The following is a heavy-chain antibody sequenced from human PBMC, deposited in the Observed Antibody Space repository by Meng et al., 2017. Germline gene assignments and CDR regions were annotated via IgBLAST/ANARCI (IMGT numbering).Heavy chain of an antibody. V-gene: IGHV4-4*02. CDR2: IYHSGST. D-gene: IGHD1-26*01. CDR3: ARDVVGAIIIARGDY. CDR1: GGSISSSNW. J-gene: IGHJ4*02. Sequence: QGQLQGSVPGLVKPSGTLSLTCAVSGGSISSSNWWSWVRQPPGKGLEWIGEIYHSGSTNYNPSLKSRVTISVDKSKNQFSLKLSSVTAADTAVYYCARDVVGAIIIARGDYWGQGTLVTVSS.